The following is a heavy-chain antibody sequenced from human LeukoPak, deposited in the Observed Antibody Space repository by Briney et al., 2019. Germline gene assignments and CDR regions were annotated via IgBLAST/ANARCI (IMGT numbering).Heavy chain of an antibody. J-gene: IGHJ4*02. D-gene: IGHD2-2*01. CDR1: GGTFSSYA. CDR2: IIPIFGTA. V-gene: IGHV1-69*13. CDR3: ARAVSYCSSTSCPFDY. Sequence: SVKVSCKASGGTFSSYAISWVRQAPGQGLEWMGGIIPIFGTANYAQKFQGRVTITADESTSTAYMELSSLRSEDTAVYYCARAVSYCSSTSCPFDYWSQGTLVTVSS.